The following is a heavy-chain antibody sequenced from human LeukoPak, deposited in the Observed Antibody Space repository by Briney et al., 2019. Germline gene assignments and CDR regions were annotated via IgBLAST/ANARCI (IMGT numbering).Heavy chain of an antibody. CDR3: ARELRTFDS. D-gene: IGHD3-16*01. V-gene: IGHV3-7*01. CDR2: IKHNGDEL. CDR1: GFTFSSYW. J-gene: IGHJ4*02. Sequence: PGGSQRLSCAASGFTFSSYWMTWVRQAPGEGLEWVANIKHNGDELNYVDSVEDRFTISRDNAKNSLYLHMTSLRAEDTAVYYCARELRTFDSWGQGTLVTVSS.